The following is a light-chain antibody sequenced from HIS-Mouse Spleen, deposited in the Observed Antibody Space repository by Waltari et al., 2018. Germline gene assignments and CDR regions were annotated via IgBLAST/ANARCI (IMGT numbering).Light chain of an antibody. CDR1: NIGSES. Sequence: SYVLTQPPSVSVAPGKTARITCGGNNIGSESVHWSQQKPGQAPVLVVYDDSDRPPGIPERFSGSNSGNTATLTISRVEAGDEADYYCQVWDSSSDHVVFGGGTKLTVL. J-gene: IGLJ2*01. V-gene: IGLV3-21*03. CDR3: QVWDSSSDHVV. CDR2: DDS.